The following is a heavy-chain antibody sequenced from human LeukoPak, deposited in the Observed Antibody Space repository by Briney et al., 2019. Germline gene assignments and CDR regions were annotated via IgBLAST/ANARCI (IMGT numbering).Heavy chain of an antibody. V-gene: IGHV4-39*07. CDR2: IYYSGST. Sequence: SETLSLTCTVSGGSITSSSYYWGWIRQPPGKGLEWIGSIYYSGSTYYNPSLKSRVTISVDTSKNQLSLKLSSVTAADTAVYYCAREVELARQLDYWGQGTLVTVSS. CDR3: AREVELARQLDY. J-gene: IGHJ4*02. D-gene: IGHD5-24*01. CDR1: GGSITSSSYY.